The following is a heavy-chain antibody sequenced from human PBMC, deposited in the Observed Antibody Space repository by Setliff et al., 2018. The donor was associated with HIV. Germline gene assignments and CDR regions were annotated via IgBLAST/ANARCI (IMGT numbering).Heavy chain of an antibody. CDR1: GYTFTDYY. Sequence: ASVKVSCKASGYTFTDYYIHWVRQAPGQGLEWMGWNNPKSGSTKYAQKFQDRVTMTRDTSISTAYMELSRLTSDDTAVYYCARAIAWGGSYWNFDYWGQGTLVTVSS. V-gene: IGHV1-2*02. CDR2: NNPKSGST. D-gene: IGHD1-26*01. J-gene: IGHJ4*02. CDR3: ARAIAWGGSYWNFDY.